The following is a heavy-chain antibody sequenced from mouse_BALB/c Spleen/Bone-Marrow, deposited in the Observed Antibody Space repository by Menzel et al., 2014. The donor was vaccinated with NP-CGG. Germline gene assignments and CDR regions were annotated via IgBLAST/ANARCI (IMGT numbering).Heavy chain of an antibody. Sequence: VKLEESGPGLVAPSQSLSITCTVSGFSLTSYGVHWVRQPPGKGLEWLGIIWAGGSTNYNSALMSRLSISKDNSKSQVFLKMNSLQTDDTAMYYCAISYYGNYEYYFDFWGQGTTLTVSS. CDR1: GFSLTSYG. CDR3: AISYYGNYEYYFDF. J-gene: IGHJ2*01. CDR2: IWAGGST. V-gene: IGHV2-9*02. D-gene: IGHD2-10*01.